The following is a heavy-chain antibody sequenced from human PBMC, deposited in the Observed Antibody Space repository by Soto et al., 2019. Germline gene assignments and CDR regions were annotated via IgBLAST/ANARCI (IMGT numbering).Heavy chain of an antibody. Sequence: QVQLQESGPGLVKPSQTLSLTCTVSDGSVSSGAYYWSWIRQHPGKGLEWIGYIYYSGNTYYNPSLKRRVTISVDTSKNQFSLSLSSVTAADTAVYYCARATYYYDSSGYQTSVFDYWGQGTLVTVSS. D-gene: IGHD3-22*01. J-gene: IGHJ4*02. V-gene: IGHV4-31*03. CDR3: ARATYYYDSSGYQTSVFDY. CDR1: DGSVSSGAYY. CDR2: IYYSGNT.